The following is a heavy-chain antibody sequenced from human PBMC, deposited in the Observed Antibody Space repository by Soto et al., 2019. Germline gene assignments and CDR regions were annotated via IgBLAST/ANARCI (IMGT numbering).Heavy chain of an antibody. CDR1: GGTISSWY. CDR2: IYYSGST. Sequence: QVQLQESGPGLVKPSETLSLTCTVSGGTISSWYWSWIRQPPGKGLEWIGYIYYSGSTNCNPSLKSRVTTSVDTSKNQFSRKLSSVTAADTAVYYCARRYGSAIDYWGQGTLVTVSS. CDR3: ARRYGSAIDY. D-gene: IGHD1-26*01. V-gene: IGHV4-59*08. J-gene: IGHJ4*02.